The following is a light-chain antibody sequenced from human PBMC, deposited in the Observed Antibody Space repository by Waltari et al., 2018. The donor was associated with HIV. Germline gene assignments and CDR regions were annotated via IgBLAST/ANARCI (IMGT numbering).Light chain of an antibody. Sequence: QSVLPQPPSAYGTPGQRVTISCSGSRSNIGSNDVNWYQQVPGTAPKFLMYSNNKRPAGVPDLASVSKSGTSASLAFSGLQSDDEAEYYCAAWEESLNAWVFGGGTRLTVL. CDR3: AAWEESLNAWV. V-gene: IGLV1-44*01. J-gene: IGLJ3*02. CDR2: SNN. CDR1: RSNIGSND.